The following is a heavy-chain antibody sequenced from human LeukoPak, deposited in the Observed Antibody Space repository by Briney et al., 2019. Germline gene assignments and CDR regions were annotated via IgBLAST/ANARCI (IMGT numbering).Heavy chain of an antibody. Sequence: ASVKVSCKASGYTFTSYGISWVRQAPGQGLEWMGGIIPIFGTANYAQKFQGRVTITADESTSTAYMELSSLRSEDTAVYYCARFCSGGSCILDYWGQGTLVTVSS. CDR3: ARFCSGGSCILDY. J-gene: IGHJ4*02. V-gene: IGHV1-69*13. D-gene: IGHD2-15*01. CDR2: IIPIFGTA. CDR1: GYTFTSYG.